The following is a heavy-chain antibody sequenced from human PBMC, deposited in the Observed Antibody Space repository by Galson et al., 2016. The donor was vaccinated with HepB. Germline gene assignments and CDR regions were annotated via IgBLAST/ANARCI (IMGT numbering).Heavy chain of an antibody. D-gene: IGHD6-13*01. CDR1: GYSFSNYL. CDR3: ARDLGSSTWGGWLDP. CDR2: INGANGNT. J-gene: IGHJ5*02. Sequence: SVKVSCKASGYSFSNYLMNWVRQAPGKRLEWMGWINGANGNTKYSERFKDRVTITRDTTANTVYMEPDRLTSEDTAAYYCARDLGSSTWGGWLDPWGQGSLVSV. V-gene: IGHV1-3*01.